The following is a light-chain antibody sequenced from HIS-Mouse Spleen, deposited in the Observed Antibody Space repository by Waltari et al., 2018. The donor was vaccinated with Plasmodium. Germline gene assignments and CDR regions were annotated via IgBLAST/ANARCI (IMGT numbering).Light chain of an antibody. V-gene: IGLV3-10*01. CDR2: EDS. Sequence: SYELTQPPSVSVSPGQTARITCSGDALPKKYAYWYQQKSGQAPVLVISEDSKRPSGIPGRFSGSSSGTMATLTISGAQVEDESDYYCYSTDSSGNHRVFGGGTNLTVL. J-gene: IGLJ3*02. CDR3: YSTDSSGNHRV. CDR1: ALPKKY.